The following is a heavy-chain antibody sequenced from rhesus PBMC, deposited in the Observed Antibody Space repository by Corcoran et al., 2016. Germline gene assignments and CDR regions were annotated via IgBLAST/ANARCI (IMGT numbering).Heavy chain of an antibody. J-gene: IGHJ4*01. CDR2: INPKTGGT. CDR1: GYTFTDYY. D-gene: IGHD4-29*01. Sequence: QVQLVQSGAEVMKPGSSVRVSCTASGYTFTDYYMHWVRQAPGKGLEGRGEINPKTGGTTYAQKFQGRVTMTRDTSTSTAYMELSSLRSEDTAVYYCARRRVTTVAAAYWGQGVLVTVSS. CDR3: ARRRVTTVAAAY. V-gene: IGHV1-138*01.